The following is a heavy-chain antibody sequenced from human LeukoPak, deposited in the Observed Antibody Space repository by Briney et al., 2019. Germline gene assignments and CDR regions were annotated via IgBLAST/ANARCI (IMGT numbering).Heavy chain of an antibody. CDR1: GGTFSSYA. CDR3: ARAGSGSLYYYMDV. J-gene: IGHJ6*03. D-gene: IGHD3-10*01. Sequence: ASVKVSCKASGGTFSSYAISWVRQAPGQGLEWMGWISAYNGNTNYAQKLQGRVTMTTDTSTSTAYMELRSLRSDDTAVYYCARAGSGSLYYYMDVWGKGTTVTVSS. V-gene: IGHV1-18*01. CDR2: ISAYNGNT.